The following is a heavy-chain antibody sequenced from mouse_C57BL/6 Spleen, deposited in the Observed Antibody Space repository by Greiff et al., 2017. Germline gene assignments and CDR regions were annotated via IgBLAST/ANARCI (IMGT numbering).Heavy chain of an antibody. Sequence: QVQLQQPGAELVRPGSSVKLSCKASGYTFTSYWMHWVKQRPIQGLEWIGNIDPSDSETHYNQQFKDKATLTVDKSSSTAYMQLSSLTSEDSAVYDCARGLPYYYGSRGYYAMDYWGQGPSVTVAS. V-gene: IGHV1-52*01. CDR3: ARGLPYYYGSRGYYAMDY. J-gene: IGHJ4*01. D-gene: IGHD1-1*01. CDR2: IDPSDSET. CDR1: GYTFTSYW.